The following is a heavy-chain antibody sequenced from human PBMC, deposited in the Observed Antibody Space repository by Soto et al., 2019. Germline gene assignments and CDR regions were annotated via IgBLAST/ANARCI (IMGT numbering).Heavy chain of an antibody. J-gene: IGHJ4*02. CDR3: ARVPVTGYFYWLDN. CDR1: GAPITSNY. CDR2: LDHQGYS. D-gene: IGHD3-9*01. Sequence: SETLSLTCSASGAPITSNYWTWIRQPPGKGLEWIGYLDHQGYSNYSPSIRSRVPMSIDTSKNQLSLKVHSVTAADTAVYYCARVPVTGYFYWLDNWGQGTLVTVSS. V-gene: IGHV4-59*01.